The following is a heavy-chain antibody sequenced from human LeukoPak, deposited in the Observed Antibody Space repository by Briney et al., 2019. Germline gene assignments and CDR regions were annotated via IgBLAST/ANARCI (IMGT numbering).Heavy chain of an antibody. V-gene: IGHV3-21*01. Sequence: PGGSLRLSCAASGFTFSSYSMNWVRQAPGKGLEWVSSISSSSTHIYYADSVRGRFTISRDNAKNSLYLQMNSLRAEDTAVYYCARDRGYSGIYLDCWGLGTPVTVSP. CDR2: ISSSSTHI. CDR1: GFTFSSYS. CDR3: ARDRGYSGIYLDC. D-gene: IGHD5-12*01. J-gene: IGHJ4*02.